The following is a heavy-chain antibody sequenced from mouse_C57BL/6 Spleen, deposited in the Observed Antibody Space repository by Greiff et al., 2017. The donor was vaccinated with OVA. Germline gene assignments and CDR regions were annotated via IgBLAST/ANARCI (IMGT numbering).Heavy chain of an antibody. D-gene: IGHD2-10*02. Sequence: VQLQQSGPGLVQPSQSLSITCTASGFSLTSYGVHWVRQSPGKGLEWLGVICSGGSTDYNAACMSRLSITKDNSKSQVFFKMNSLQADDTAIYDCAKTQEYLYAMDYWGQGTSVTVSS. CDR2: ICSGGST. J-gene: IGHJ4*01. CDR1: GFSLTSYG. V-gene: IGHV2-5*01. CDR3: AKTQEYLYAMDY.